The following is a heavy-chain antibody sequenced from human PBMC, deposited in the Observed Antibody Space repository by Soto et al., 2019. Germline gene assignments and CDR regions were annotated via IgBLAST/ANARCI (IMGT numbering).Heavy chain of an antibody. J-gene: IGHJ6*02. Sequence: QVQLQQWGAGLLKPSETLSLTCAVYGGSFSGYYWSWIRQPPGRGLEWIGEINHSGSTNYNPSLKSRVTISVDTSKNQFSLKLSSVTAADTAVYYCARDSSSSKPSYYYYYGMDVWGQGTTVTVSS. CDR2: INHSGST. CDR1: GGSFSGYY. V-gene: IGHV4-34*01. D-gene: IGHD6-6*01. CDR3: ARDSSSSKPSYYYYYGMDV.